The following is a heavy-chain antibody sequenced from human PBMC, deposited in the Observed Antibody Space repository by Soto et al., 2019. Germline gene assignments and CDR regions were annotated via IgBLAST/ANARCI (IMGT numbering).Heavy chain of an antibody. CDR1: GGSISSGGYY. V-gene: IGHV4-31*03. CDR3: ARGKRDFEIAQDVLNCFDP. D-gene: IGHD3-9*01. J-gene: IGHJ5*02. CDR2: IYYSGST. Sequence: PSETLSLTCTVSGGSISSGGYYWSWIRQHPGKGLEWIGYIYYSGSTYYNPSLKSRLTISIHTSRNQFSLKLTSVTAADTAMYYCARGKRDFEIAQDVLNCFDPWGQGTLVTVSS.